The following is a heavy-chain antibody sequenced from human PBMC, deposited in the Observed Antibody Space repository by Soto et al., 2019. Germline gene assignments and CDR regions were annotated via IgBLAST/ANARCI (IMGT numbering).Heavy chain of an antibody. Sequence: QVQLVQSGAEVKKPGSSVKVSCKASGGTFSSYAISWVRQAPGQGLEWMGGIIPIFGTAHYAQKFQGRVRITADESARTGYMELSSLSSGDTAVYYCALGDTVVRLGYWGEGTLVTVSS. CDR1: GGTFSSYA. J-gene: IGHJ4*02. D-gene: IGHD2-15*01. CDR2: IIPIFGTA. V-gene: IGHV1-69*12. CDR3: ALGDTVVRLGY.